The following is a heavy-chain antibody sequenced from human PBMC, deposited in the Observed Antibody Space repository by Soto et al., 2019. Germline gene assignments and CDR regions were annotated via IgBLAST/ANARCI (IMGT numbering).Heavy chain of an antibody. CDR3: ASEVPGDY. V-gene: IGHV1-69*01. Sequence: QVQLVQSGAEVKKPGSSAKVSCEASGGTFSRYAISWVRQAPGQGLEWMGGIIPIFRTTKYAPKFQGRVTITADESTSTAFMELSSLRSVATAVYNCASEVPGDYWGQGTLVTVSS. CDR1: GGTFSRYA. CDR2: IIPIFRTT. J-gene: IGHJ4*02.